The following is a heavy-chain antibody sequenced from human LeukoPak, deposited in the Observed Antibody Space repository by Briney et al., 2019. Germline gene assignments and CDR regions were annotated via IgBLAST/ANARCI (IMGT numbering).Heavy chain of an antibody. CDR2: IYHSGST. CDR3: ARDSYTSASTGY. Sequence: SETLSLTCTVSGGSISSYYWSWIRQPPGKGLEWIGYIYHSGSTYYNPSLKSRVTISVDRSKNQFSLKLSSVTAADTAVYYCARDSYTSASTGYWGQGTLVTVSS. CDR1: GGSISSYY. J-gene: IGHJ4*02. V-gene: IGHV4-59*12. D-gene: IGHD1-14*01.